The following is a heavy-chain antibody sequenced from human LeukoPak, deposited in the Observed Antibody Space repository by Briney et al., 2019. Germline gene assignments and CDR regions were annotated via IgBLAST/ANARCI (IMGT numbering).Heavy chain of an antibody. V-gene: IGHV3-7*03. Sequence: GGSLRLSCVASGVTFTNYWMHWARQAPGKGLEWVASINHNGNVNYHVDSVKGRFTISRDNAKNSLYLQMSNLRAEDTAVYFCARGGGLDVWGQGATVTVSS. D-gene: IGHD3-16*01. CDR3: ARGGGLDV. CDR1: GVTFTNYW. J-gene: IGHJ6*02. CDR2: INHNGNVN.